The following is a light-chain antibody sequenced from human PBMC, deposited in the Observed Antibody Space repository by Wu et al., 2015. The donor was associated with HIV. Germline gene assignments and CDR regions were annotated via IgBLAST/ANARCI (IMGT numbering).Light chain of an antibody. V-gene: IGKV1-39*01. CDR3: QNYNSAPFT. CDR2: ASS. J-gene: IGKJ3*01. CDR1: QNILTF. Sequence: DTQMTQSPSSLSASVGDSVTITCRASQNILTFLNWYQQKPGEPPKLLVYASSYLQSGVPPRFSGSGSGTEFTFTISSLQPEDVATYYCQNYNSAPFTFGPGTKVDIK.